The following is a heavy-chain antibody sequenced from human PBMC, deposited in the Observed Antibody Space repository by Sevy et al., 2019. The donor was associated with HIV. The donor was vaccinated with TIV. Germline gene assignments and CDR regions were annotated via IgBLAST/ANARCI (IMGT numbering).Heavy chain of an antibody. CDR1: GYSFTSYW. CDR3: ARRAGGYYYGDYYYYGMDV. V-gene: IGHV5-51*01. Sequence: GESLKISCKGSGYSFTSYWIGWVRQMPGKGLEWMGIIYPGDSDTRYSPSFQGQVTISADKSISTAYLQWSSLKASDTAMYYCARRAGGYYYGDYYYYGMDVWGQGTTVTVSS. D-gene: IGHD3-22*01. J-gene: IGHJ6*02. CDR2: IYPGDSDT.